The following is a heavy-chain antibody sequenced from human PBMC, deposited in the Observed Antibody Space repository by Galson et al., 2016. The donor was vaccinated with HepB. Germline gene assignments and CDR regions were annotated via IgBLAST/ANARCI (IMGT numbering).Heavy chain of an antibody. V-gene: IGHV3-49*03. CDR1: SSTFGDYA. CDR2: IRNRAYGGST. CDR3: TRQRDFGDYTFDY. J-gene: IGHJ4*02. Sequence: SLRLSCAASSSTFGDYAMSWFRQAPGKGLEWVGFIRNRAYGGSTEYAASVKGRFTISRDDSQRIAYLQMNSLKTEDTAVNYCTRQRDFGDYTFDYWGQGTLVTVSS. D-gene: IGHD4-17*01.